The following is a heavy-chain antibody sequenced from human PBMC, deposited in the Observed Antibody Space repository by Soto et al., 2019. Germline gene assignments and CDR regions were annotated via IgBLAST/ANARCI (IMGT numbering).Heavy chain of an antibody. Sequence: PSETLSLTCAVYGGSFSGYYWTWIRQPPGTGLEWIGEINHSGSTNYNPSLKSRVTISVDTSKNQFSLKLSSVTAADTAVYYCARLEYYYGSGSYLNYYYYGMDVWGQGTTVTVSS. D-gene: IGHD3-10*01. J-gene: IGHJ6*02. CDR2: INHSGST. CDR3: ARLEYYYGSGSYLNYYYYGMDV. CDR1: GGSFSGYY. V-gene: IGHV4-34*01.